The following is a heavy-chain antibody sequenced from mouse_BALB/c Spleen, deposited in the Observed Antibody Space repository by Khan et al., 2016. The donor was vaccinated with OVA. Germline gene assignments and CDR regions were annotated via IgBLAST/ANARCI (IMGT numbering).Heavy chain of an antibody. V-gene: IGHV9-3-1*01. CDR2: INTYTGEP. CDR1: GYTFTNYG. Sequence: QIQLVQSGPELKKPGETVKISCKASGYTFTNYGMNWVKQAPGKGLKWMGWINTYTGEPTYADDFKGRFTFSLETSASTASLQINNLNSEDTATYCCARMKPYLYFDVWGAGTTVTVSS. CDR3: ARMKPYLYFDV. J-gene: IGHJ1*01.